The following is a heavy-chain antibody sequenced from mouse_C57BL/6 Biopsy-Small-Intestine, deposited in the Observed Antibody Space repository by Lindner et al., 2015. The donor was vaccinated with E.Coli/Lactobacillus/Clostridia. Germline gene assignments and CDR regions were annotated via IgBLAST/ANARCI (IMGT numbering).Heavy chain of an antibody. J-gene: IGHJ4*01. CDR1: GFSLTSYG. Sequence: VQLQESGPGLVAPSQSLSITCTVSGFSLTSYGVDWVRQPPGKGLEWLGVIWRGGSTDYNAAFMSRLSITKDNSKSQVFFKMNSLQADDTAIYYCDQKERDYAMDYWGQGTSVTVSS. CDR2: IWRGGST. V-gene: IGHV2-5*01. CDR3: DQKERDYAMDY.